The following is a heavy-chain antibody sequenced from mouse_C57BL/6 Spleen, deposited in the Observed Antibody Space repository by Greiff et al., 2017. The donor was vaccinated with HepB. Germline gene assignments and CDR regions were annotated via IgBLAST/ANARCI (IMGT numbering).Heavy chain of an antibody. CDR3: YGNYLY. V-gene: IGHV1-15*01. Sequence: VKLMESGAELVRPGASVTLSCKASGYTFTDYEMHWVKQTPVHGLEWIGAIDPETGGTAYNQKFKGKAILTADNSSSTAYMELRSLTSEDSAVYYCYGNYLYWGQGTTLTVSS. CDR2: IDPETGGT. D-gene: IGHD2-1*01. J-gene: IGHJ2*01. CDR1: GYTFTDYE.